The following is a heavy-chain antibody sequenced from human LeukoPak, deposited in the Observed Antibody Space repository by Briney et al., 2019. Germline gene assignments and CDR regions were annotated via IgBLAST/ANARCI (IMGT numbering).Heavy chain of an antibody. CDR2: ISYDGSNK. J-gene: IGHJ4*02. Sequence: GRSLRLSCAASGFTFSSSGMHWVRQAPGKGLEWVAVISYDGSNKYYADSVKGRFTISRDNPKNTLDLQMNSLRAEDTAVYYCARHSGSYAFDYWGQGTLVTVSS. CDR1: GFTFSSSG. CDR3: ARHSGSYAFDY. D-gene: IGHD1-26*01. V-gene: IGHV3-30*03.